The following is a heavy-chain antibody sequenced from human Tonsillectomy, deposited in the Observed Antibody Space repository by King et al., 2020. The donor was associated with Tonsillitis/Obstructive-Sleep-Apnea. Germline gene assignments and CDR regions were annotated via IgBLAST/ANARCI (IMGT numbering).Heavy chain of an antibody. CDR1: GFTFSNYN. CDR3: ARALSGYDPRGYYYYYMDV. CDR2: ISSSTSYI. D-gene: IGHD5-12*01. J-gene: IGHJ6*03. Sequence: VQLVESGGGLVKPGGSLRLSCAASGFTFSNYNMNWVRQAPGKGLEWVSSISSSTSYIFYADSVKGRFTISRDNAKNSLYLQMNSLRAEDTAVYYCARALSGYDPRGYYYYYMDVWGKGTTVTVSS. V-gene: IGHV3-21*01.